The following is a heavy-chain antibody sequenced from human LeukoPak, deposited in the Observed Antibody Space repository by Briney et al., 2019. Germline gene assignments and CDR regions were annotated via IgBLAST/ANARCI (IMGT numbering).Heavy chain of an antibody. Sequence: GGSLRLSCAASGFTLSNYWMHWVRQAPGKGLVWVSRINGDGSNTNYADSVKGRFTISRDNAKNTLYLQMNSLRAEDTAVYYCARALSTVTTLDWGQGTLVTVSS. D-gene: IGHD4-17*01. V-gene: IGHV3-74*01. CDR1: GFTLSNYW. CDR2: INGDGSNT. J-gene: IGHJ4*02. CDR3: ARALSTVTTLD.